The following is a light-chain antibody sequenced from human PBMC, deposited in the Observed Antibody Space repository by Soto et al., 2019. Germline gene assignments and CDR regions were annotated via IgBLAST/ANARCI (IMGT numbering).Light chain of an antibody. Sequence: DIQMTQSPSSLSASVGDRVTITCQASQAINNYLNWYQQKPGKPPKLLIYDASNLEAGVPSRLSGGGSGTDFTFSITSLQPEDVATYYCQQYESLPPLFGPGTTVQIK. CDR2: DAS. CDR1: QAINNY. CDR3: QQYESLPPL. V-gene: IGKV1-33*01. J-gene: IGKJ3*01.